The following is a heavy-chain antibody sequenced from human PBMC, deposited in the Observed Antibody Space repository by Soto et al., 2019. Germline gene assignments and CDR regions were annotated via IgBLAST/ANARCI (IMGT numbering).Heavy chain of an antibody. V-gene: IGHV1-18*01. Sequence: QVRLVQSGAEVKKPGASVKVSCKASGYTFSIYGISWVRQAPGQGLEGMGWISAYNGNTKYAQKLQGRVTVTTDTPTSRAYMELRSLRSDDTAVYYCARDLSGGTYPWLFELWGRGTLVTVSS. CDR2: ISAYNGNT. J-gene: IGHJ2*01. CDR3: ARDLSGGTYPWLFEL. D-gene: IGHD1-26*01. CDR1: GYTFSIYG.